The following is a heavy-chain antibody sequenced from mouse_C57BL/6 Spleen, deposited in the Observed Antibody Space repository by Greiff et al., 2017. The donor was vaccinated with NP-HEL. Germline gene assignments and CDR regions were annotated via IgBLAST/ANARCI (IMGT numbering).Heavy chain of an antibody. J-gene: IGHJ1*03. V-gene: IGHV1-47*01. D-gene: IGHD2-4*01. CDR3: AIYYDYDDGYWYFDV. Sequence: VQLQQSGAELVKPGASVKMSCKASGYTFTTYPIEWMKQNHGKSLEWIGNFHPYNDDTKYNEKFKGKATLTVEKSSSTVYLELSRLTSDDSAVYYCAIYYDYDDGYWYFDVWGTGTTVTVSS. CDR1: GYTFTTYP. CDR2: FHPYNDDT.